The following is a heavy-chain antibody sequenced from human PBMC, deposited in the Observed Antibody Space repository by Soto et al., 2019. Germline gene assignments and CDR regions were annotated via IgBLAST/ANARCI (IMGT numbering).Heavy chain of an antibody. CDR1: GGTFSSYT. J-gene: IGHJ4*02. D-gene: IGHD2-15*01. CDR3: ASHARSVVAATPGHFDY. Sequence: ASVKVSCKASGGTFSSYTISWVRQAPGQGLEWMGRIIPILGIANYAQKFQGRVTITADKSTSTAYMELSSLRSEDTAVYYCASHARSVVAATPGHFDYWGQGTLVTVSS. V-gene: IGHV1-69*02. CDR2: IIPILGIA.